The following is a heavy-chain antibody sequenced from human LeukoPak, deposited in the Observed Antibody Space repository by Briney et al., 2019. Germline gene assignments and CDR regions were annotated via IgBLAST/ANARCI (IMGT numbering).Heavy chain of an antibody. CDR2: ISSSGVSI. D-gene: IGHD4-23*01. J-gene: IGHJ4*02. V-gene: IGHV3-23*01. CDR1: GFTFSRCA. Sequence: GGSLRLSCAASGFTFSRCAMTWVRQAPGKGLEWVSDISSSGVSIYSADSVQGRFTISRDNSKKTLYLKMNSLRAEDTAIYYCAMGFSGGGKLDNWGQGTLVTVYS. CDR3: AMGFSGGGKLDN.